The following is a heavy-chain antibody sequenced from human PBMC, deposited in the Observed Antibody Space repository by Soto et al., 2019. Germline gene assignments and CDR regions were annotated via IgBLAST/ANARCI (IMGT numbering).Heavy chain of an antibody. CDR3: TRPAESSSWYQYYYYGMDV. CDR1: GFTFSGSA. D-gene: IGHD6-13*01. CDR2: IRSKANSYAT. V-gene: IGHV3-73*01. Sequence: PGGSLRLSCAASGFTFSGSAMHWVRQASGKGLEWVGRIRSKANSYATAYAASVKGRFTISRDDSKNTAYLQMNSLKTEDTAVYYCTRPAESSSWYQYYYYGMDVWGQGTTVTVSS. J-gene: IGHJ6*02.